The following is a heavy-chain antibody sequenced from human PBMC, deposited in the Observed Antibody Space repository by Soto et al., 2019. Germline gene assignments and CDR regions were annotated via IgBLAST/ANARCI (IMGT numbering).Heavy chain of an antibody. CDR1: GFTFDDYA. CDR3: AKSLRFLEWYNPTHFDY. V-gene: IGHV3-9*01. CDR2: ISWNSGSI. J-gene: IGHJ4*02. Sequence: GGSLRLSCAASGFTFDDYAMHWVRQAPGKGLEWVSGISWNSGSIGYADSVKGRFTISRDNAKNSLYLQMNSLRAEDTALYYCAKSLRFLEWYNPTHFDYWGQGTLVTVSS. D-gene: IGHD3-3*01.